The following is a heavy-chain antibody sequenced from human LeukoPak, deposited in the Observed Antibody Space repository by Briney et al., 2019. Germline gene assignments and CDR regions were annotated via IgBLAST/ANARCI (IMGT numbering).Heavy chain of an antibody. CDR3: VRESRIMTTVRYWFDP. Sequence: SETLSLTCSVSGGSMRTTSYYWAWIRQPPGRGLEWIGSISYSGGTYYSPSLKSRVTISVDTSKNQFSVKLSSVTAADTAVYYCVRESRIMTTVRYWFDPWGQGILVTVSS. V-gene: IGHV4-39*07. D-gene: IGHD1-1*01. CDR1: GGSMRTTSYY. CDR2: ISYSGGT. J-gene: IGHJ5*02.